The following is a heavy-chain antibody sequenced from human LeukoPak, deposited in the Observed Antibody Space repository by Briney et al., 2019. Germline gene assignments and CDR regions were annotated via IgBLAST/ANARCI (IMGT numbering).Heavy chain of an antibody. CDR1: GYTFTSYD. D-gene: IGHD2-15*01. Sequence: ASVKVSCKASGYTFTSYDINWVRQAPGQGLEWMGWMNANRGNTGYAQKFQGRVTMTRDTSTSTAYVEVSSLRSEDTAVYYCARSGGYHPLDYWGQGTLVTVSS. V-gene: IGHV1-8*01. CDR2: MNANRGNT. CDR3: ARSGGYHPLDY. J-gene: IGHJ4*02.